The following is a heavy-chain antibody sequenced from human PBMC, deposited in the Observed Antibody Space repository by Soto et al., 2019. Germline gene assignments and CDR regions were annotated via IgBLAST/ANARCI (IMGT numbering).Heavy chain of an antibody. D-gene: IGHD1-7*01. CDR3: AGGITGTIYYYYYGMDV. J-gene: IGHJ6*02. Sequence: SETLSLTCAVYGGSFSGYYWSWIRQPPGKGMEWIGEINHSGSTNYNPSLKSRVTISVDTSKNQFSLKLSSVNAADTAVYYCAGGITGTIYYYYYGMDVWGQGTTVT. CDR2: INHSGST. V-gene: IGHV4-34*01. CDR1: GGSFSGYY.